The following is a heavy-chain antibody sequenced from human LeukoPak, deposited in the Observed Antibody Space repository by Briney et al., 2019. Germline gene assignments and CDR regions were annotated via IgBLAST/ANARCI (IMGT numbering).Heavy chain of an antibody. V-gene: IGHV3-7*01. CDR3: ARVLIPEFVRYFDWCPITRYAFDI. J-gene: IGHJ3*02. D-gene: IGHD3-9*01. Sequence: GGSLRLSCAASGFTFSSYWMSWVRQAPGKGLEWVANIKQDGSEKYYVDSVKGRFTISRDNAKNSLYLQMNSLRAEDTAVYYCARVLIPEFVRYFDWCPITRYAFDIWGQGTMVTVSS. CDR2: IKQDGSEK. CDR1: GFTFSSYW.